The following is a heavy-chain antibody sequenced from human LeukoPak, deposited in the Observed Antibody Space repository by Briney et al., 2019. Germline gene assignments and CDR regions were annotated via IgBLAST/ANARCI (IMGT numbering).Heavy chain of an antibody. CDR1: EFTFGSYW. CDR2: IDQDGIEK. Sequence: GSLRLSCAASEFTFGSYWMSWVRQGPGKGLEWVANIDQDGIEKNYVDSVKGRFIITRDNAKKSLYLEMDSLRVEDTAVYYCARGDDSSGYYYEAYYYGMNVWGQGTTVTVSS. CDR3: ARGDDSSGYYYEAYYYGMNV. D-gene: IGHD3-22*01. V-gene: IGHV3-7*01. J-gene: IGHJ6*02.